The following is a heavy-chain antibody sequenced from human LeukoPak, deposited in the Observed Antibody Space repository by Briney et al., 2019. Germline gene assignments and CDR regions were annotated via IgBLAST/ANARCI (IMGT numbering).Heavy chain of an antibody. CDR3: AREETYYYDSSGYYYGY. D-gene: IGHD3-22*01. V-gene: IGHV3-7*01. CDR1: GFTFSSYW. J-gene: IGHJ4*02. Sequence: QPGGSLRLSCAASGFTFSSYWMSWVRQAPGKGLEWVANIKQDGSEKYYVDSVKGRFTISRDNAKNSLYLQMNSLRAEDTAVYYCAREETYYYDSSGYYYGYWGQGTLVTVSS. CDR2: IKQDGSEK.